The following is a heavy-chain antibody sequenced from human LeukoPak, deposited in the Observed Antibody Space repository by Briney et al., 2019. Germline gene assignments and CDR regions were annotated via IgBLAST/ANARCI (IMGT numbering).Heavy chain of an antibody. D-gene: IGHD2-21*01. Sequence: GGSLRLSCAASGFSFSNYGMNWVRQAPGKWLEWVSYITRSGSTSYYADSVKGRFTISRDNAKNSLYLQMNSLRAEDTAVYYCARSGGDNLLDSWGQGTLATVSS. J-gene: IGHJ4*02. CDR2: ITRSGSTS. CDR3: ARSGGDNLLDS. V-gene: IGHV3-48*03. CDR1: GFSFSNYG.